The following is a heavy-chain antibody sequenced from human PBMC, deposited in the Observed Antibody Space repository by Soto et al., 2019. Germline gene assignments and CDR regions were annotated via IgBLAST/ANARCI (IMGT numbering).Heavy chain of an antibody. CDR1: GFTFSSYG. D-gene: IGHD6-13*01. CDR3: AKPLLGIAAAGTDDY. CDR2: ISYDGSNK. V-gene: IGHV3-30*18. J-gene: IGHJ4*02. Sequence: GGSLRLSCAASGFTFSSYGMHWVRQAPGKGLEWVAVISYDGSNKYYADSVKGRFTISRDNSKNTLYLQMNSLRAEDTAVYYCAKPLLGIAAAGTDDYWGQGTLVTVSS.